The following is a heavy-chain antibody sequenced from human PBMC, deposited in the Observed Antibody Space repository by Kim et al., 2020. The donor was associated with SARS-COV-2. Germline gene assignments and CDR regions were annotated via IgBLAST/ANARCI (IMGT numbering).Heavy chain of an antibody. CDR3: AKQRDVLRYFDWPPEGYYFDY. Sequence: GGSLRLSCAASGFTFSSYAMSWVRQAPGKGLEWVSAISGSGGSTYYADSVKGRFTISRDNSKNTLYLQMNSLRAEDTAVYYCAKQRDVLRYFDWPPEGYYFDYWGQGTLVTVSS. V-gene: IGHV3-23*01. J-gene: IGHJ4*02. D-gene: IGHD3-9*01. CDR1: GFTFSSYA. CDR2: ISGSGGST.